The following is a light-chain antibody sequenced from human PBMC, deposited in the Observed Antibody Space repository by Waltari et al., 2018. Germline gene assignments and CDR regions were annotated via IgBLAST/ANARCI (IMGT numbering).Light chain of an antibody. Sequence: EIVLTQSPGTLSLSPGERAILSCRASQSVGRTLAWYQQKHGQAPRLLIYGASNRATGIPDRFSGSGSGTDFSLTISRLEPEDFSVYYCQHYVRLPVTFGQGTRVEI. CDR2: GAS. CDR1: QSVGRT. J-gene: IGKJ1*01. V-gene: IGKV3-20*01. CDR3: QHYVRLPVT.